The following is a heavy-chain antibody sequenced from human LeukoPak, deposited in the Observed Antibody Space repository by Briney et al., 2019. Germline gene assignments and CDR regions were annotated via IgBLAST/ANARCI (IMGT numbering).Heavy chain of an antibody. J-gene: IGHJ4*02. V-gene: IGHV4-31*03. Sequence: PSQTLSLTCPVSGGSIDSGDYYWNWIRQPPGKGLEWIGYIYYSGSTYYNPSLKSRVTISVDTSKKQFSLKLSAVTAADTAVYYCARSVEMATYGFDYWGQGTLVTVSS. CDR2: IYYSGST. CDR1: GGSIDSGDYY. CDR3: ARSVEMATYGFDY. D-gene: IGHD5-24*01.